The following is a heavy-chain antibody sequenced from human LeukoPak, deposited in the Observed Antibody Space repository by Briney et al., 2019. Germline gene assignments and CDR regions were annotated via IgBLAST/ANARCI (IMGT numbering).Heavy chain of an antibody. J-gene: IGHJ4*02. Sequence: QSGGPLRLPCAAPGSTLSSYERTWVRQAPGKGLEWVSHISSSGSTIYYADSVKGRFTSSRDNAKNSLNLQMNSLRAEDTAVYYCARGGLYYYGSGSYYFDYWGQGTLVTVSS. CDR2: ISSSGSTI. V-gene: IGHV3-48*03. D-gene: IGHD3-10*01. CDR1: GSTLSSYE. CDR3: ARGGLYYYGSGSYYFDY.